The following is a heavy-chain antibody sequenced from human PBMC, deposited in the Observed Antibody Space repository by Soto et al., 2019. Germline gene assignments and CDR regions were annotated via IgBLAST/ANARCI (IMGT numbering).Heavy chain of an antibody. CDR1: GFSLSNARMG. D-gene: IGHD3-22*01. CDR3: ARIGDYYDSSGYYPKYFQH. J-gene: IGHJ1*01. CDR2: IFSNDEK. V-gene: IGHV2-26*01. Sequence: QVTLKESGPVLVKPTETLTLTCTVSGFSLSNARMGVSWIRQPPGKALEWLAHIFSNDEKSYSTSLKSRLTIYKDTSKSQVVLTMTNMDPVDTATYYCARIGDYYDSSGYYPKYFQHWGQGTLVTVSS.